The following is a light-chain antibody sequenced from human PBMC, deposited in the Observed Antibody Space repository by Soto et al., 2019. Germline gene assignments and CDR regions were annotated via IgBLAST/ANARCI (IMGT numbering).Light chain of an antibody. Sequence: EIVMTQSPATLSVSPGERATLSCRASQSVSSNLAWYQQTPGQAPRLLIYGASTRATGIPVRFSGSGSGTEFTRTISSLQSEDFAVYYCQQYNNWPRTFGQGTKVEIK. CDR1: QSVSSN. CDR2: GAS. J-gene: IGKJ1*01. CDR3: QQYNNWPRT. V-gene: IGKV3-15*01.